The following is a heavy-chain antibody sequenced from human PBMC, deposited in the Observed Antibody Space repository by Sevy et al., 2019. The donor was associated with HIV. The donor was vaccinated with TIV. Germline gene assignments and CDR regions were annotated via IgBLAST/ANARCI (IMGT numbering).Heavy chain of an antibody. J-gene: IGHJ4*02. Sequence: GGSLRLSCAASGFTVSSNYMSWVRQAPGKGLEWVSVIYSGGSTYYADSVKGRFTISRDNSKNTLYLQMNSLRAEDTAVYYCARHKREAFFDYWGQGTVVTVSS. D-gene: IGHD6-25*01. V-gene: IGHV3-53*01. CDR1: GFTVSSNY. CDR3: ARHKREAFFDY. CDR2: IYSGGST.